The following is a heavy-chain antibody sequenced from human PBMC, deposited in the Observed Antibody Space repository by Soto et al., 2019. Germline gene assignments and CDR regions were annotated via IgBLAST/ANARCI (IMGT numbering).Heavy chain of an antibody. V-gene: IGHV4-31*03. CDR1: GGSISSGGYY. Sequence: PSETLSLTCTVSGGSISSGGYYWSWIRQHPGKCLEWIGYIYYSGSTYYNPSLKSRVTISVDTSKNQFSLKLSSVTAADTAVYYCARDVAGYYYILTGYYKRSHAFDIWGQGTMVTV. J-gene: IGHJ3*02. CDR3: ARDVAGYYYILTGYYKRSHAFDI. D-gene: IGHD3-9*01. CDR2: IYYSGST.